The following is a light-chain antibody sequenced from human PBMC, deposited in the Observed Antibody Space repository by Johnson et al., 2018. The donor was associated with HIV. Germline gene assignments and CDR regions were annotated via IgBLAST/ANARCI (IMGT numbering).Light chain of an antibody. Sequence: QSVLTQPPSVSAAPGQKVTISCSGSSSTIGNNYVSWYQVLPGTAPKLLIYKNNELPSGIPDRFSGSKSGTSATLGITGLQTGDEADYYCGTWDSSLSAGGVFGTGTKVTVL. CDR2: KNN. J-gene: IGLJ1*01. CDR3: GTWDSSLSAGGV. V-gene: IGLV1-51*02. CDR1: SSTIGNNY.